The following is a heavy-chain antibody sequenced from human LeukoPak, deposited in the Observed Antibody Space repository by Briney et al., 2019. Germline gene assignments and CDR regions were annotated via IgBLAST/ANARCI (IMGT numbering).Heavy chain of an antibody. J-gene: IGHJ3*02. Sequence: GGSLRLSCAASGFTFSDHYMDWVRQAPGKGLEWVGRTRNKANSYTTVYAASVKGRFTISRDESENSLLLQMNSLKTEDTAVYYCARANPPGGLLWFGESYREVYAFDIWGQGTMVTVSS. CDR3: ARANPPGGLLWFGESYREVYAFDI. D-gene: IGHD3-10*01. CDR2: TRNKANSYTT. V-gene: IGHV3-72*01. CDR1: GFTFSDHY.